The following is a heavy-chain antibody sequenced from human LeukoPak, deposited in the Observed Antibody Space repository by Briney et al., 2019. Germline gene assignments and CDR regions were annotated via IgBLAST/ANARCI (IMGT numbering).Heavy chain of an antibody. J-gene: IGHJ3*01. Sequence: PGGSLRLSCAASGLIFHNYALVWIRRAPGKGPEWVSAILGGGGTFYADAVKGRFTISRDNSKNTLYLQMNGLRAEDTATYYCGQDPNGNYIGAFDFWGRGTMVTVSS. CDR3: GQDPNGNYIGAFDF. V-gene: IGHV3-23*01. CDR1: GLIFHNYA. D-gene: IGHD4-17*01. CDR2: ILGGGGT.